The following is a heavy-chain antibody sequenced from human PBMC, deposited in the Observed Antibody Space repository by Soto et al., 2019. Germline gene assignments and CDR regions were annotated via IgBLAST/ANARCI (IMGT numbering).Heavy chain of an antibody. J-gene: IGHJ4*02. CDR3: GRGYCNSSACHWNLGY. CDR1: GFTFSSYE. D-gene: IGHD2-2*01. V-gene: IGHV3-48*03. CDR2: ITSTGSTR. Sequence: GGSLRLSCAASGFTFSSYEMNWVRQAPGKGLEWVSDITSTGSTRYYADSVKGRFTISRDNAKNSLYLHMNSLRAEDTAVYYCGRGYCNSSACHWNLGYWGQGTLVTVSS.